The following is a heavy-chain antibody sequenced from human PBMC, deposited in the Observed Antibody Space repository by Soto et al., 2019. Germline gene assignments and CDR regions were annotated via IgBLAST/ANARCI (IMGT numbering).Heavy chain of an antibody. CDR1: GFTFSHHW. V-gene: IGHV3-74*01. CDR2: LNTDGSTK. D-gene: IGHD6-13*01. Sequence: PGGSLRLSCAASGFTFSHHWMHWVCQAPGKGLVWVSLLNTDGSTKFYADSVKGRFTISRDNSKNTLYLQMNSLRAEDTAVYYCARDKYSSSWYDAFDIWGQGTMVTVSS. CDR3: ARDKYSSSWYDAFDI. J-gene: IGHJ3*02.